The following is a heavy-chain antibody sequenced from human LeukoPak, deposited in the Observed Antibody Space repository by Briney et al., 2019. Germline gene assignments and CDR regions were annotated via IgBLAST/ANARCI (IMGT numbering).Heavy chain of an antibody. V-gene: IGHV1-3*01. J-gene: IGHJ4*02. CDR2: INAGNGNT. CDR1: GYTFTTYA. Sequence: ASVKVSCKASGYTFTTYAMHWLRQAPGQRLEWMGWINAGNGNTKYSQKFQGRVTITRDTSGSTAYMELSSPRSEDTTVYYCAVIIVGATTSDYWGQGTLVTVSS. D-gene: IGHD1-26*01. CDR3: AVIIVGATTSDY.